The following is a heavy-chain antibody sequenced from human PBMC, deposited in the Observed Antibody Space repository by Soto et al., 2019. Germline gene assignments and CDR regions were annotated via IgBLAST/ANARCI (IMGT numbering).Heavy chain of an antibody. D-gene: IGHD3-10*01. CDR1: GGSLSGYY. CDR3: ARATSPYASGRYEGGYYYFAS. J-gene: IGHJ4*02. CDR2: INHSGSA. V-gene: IGHV4-34*01. Sequence: QVQLQQWGSGLLKPSETLSLTCAVYGGSLSGYYWSWIRQSPGKGLEWIGQINHSGSANYHPSLVRRVSIFVDTSGSEFARGLSTVTAADTSVYYCARATSPYASGRYEGGYYYFASWGQGTLVTVSS.